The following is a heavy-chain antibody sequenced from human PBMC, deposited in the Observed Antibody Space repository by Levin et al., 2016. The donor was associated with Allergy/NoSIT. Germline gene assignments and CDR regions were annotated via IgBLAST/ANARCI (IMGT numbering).Heavy chain of an antibody. J-gene: IGHJ4*02. CDR1: GFTFSSYS. CDR3: ARDDHWAFDQ. V-gene: IGHV3-48*02. Sequence: GESLKISCAASGFTFSSYSMNWVRQAPGKGLEWVAYVRDTSSTSTTIKYADSVKGRFTISRDNAKNSLFLQMNSLRDEDTAVYYCARDDHWAFDQWGQGSLVTVSS. CDR2: VRDTSSTSTTI. D-gene: IGHD7-27*01.